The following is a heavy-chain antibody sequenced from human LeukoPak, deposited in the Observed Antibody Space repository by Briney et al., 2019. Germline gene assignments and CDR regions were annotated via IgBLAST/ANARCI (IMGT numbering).Heavy chain of an antibody. CDR2: INHSGST. V-gene: IGHV4-34*01. CDR3: ARLITSGSYYFDF. J-gene: IGHJ4*02. D-gene: IGHD6-19*01. CDR1: GGSFSGYY. Sequence: PSETLSLTCAVYGGSFSGYYWGWIRQPPGKGLEWIGEINHSGSTNYNPSLKSRVTISVDTSRNHFSLKLSSVTAADTAFYYCARLITSGSYYFDFWGQGTLVTVSS.